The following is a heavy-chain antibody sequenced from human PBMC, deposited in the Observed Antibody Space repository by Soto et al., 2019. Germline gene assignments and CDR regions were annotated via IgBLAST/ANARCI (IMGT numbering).Heavy chain of an antibody. Sequence: TSDTLSLTCTVSGGSLSRGDYYRGWIRQPPGKGLEWIGYIYYSGSTCYNPSLKSRVTISVDTSKNQFSLKLSSVTAADTAVYYCARVQLVLYYYGMGVWGQGTTVNVSS. J-gene: IGHJ6*02. CDR3: ARVQLVLYYYGMGV. D-gene: IGHD6-13*01. CDR1: GGSLSRGDYY. CDR2: IYYSGST. V-gene: IGHV4-30-4*02.